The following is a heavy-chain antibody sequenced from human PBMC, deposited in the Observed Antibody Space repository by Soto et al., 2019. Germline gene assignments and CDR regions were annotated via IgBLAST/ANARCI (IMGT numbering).Heavy chain of an antibody. CDR3: ARDWYDCSGGSCYGGWFDP. D-gene: IGHD2-15*01. Sequence: ASVKVSCKASGYTFTSYGISWVRQAPGQGLEWMGWISAYNGNTNYAQKLQGRVTMTTDTSTGTAYMELRSLRSDDTAVYYCARDWYDCSGGSCYGGWFDPWGQGTLVTVSS. J-gene: IGHJ5*02. CDR1: GYTFTSYG. V-gene: IGHV1-18*01. CDR2: ISAYNGNT.